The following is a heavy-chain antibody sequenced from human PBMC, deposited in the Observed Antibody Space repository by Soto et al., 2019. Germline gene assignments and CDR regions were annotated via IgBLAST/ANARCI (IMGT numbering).Heavy chain of an antibody. CDR1: GGMFYSSA. CDR2: MNPNSGNT. J-gene: IGHJ6*02. D-gene: IGHD2-2*01. Sequence: ASVKVSCKASGGMFYSSAINWVRQAPGQGLEWMGWMNPNSGNTGYAQKFQGRVTMTRNTSISTAYMELSSLRSEDTAMYYCARQWYPLAPVLAPGGMDVWGQGTTVTVSS. V-gene: IGHV1-8*02. CDR3: ARQWYPLAPVLAPGGMDV.